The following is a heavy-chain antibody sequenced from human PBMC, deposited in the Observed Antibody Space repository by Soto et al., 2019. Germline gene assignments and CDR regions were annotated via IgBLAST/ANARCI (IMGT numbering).Heavy chain of an antibody. Sequence: SETLSLTCSVSGASIRSTSYYWGWIRQPPGKGLEWIGSIYYSGSTHYSPSLKSRIIMSIDTSEYQFSLKLTSVTAADTAVYYCASRIGDPVQSFDSWSQGTLVTVSS. V-gene: IGHV4-39*01. J-gene: IGHJ5*01. CDR2: IYYSGST. CDR1: GASIRSTSYY. CDR3: ASRIGDPVQSFDS. D-gene: IGHD3-10*01.